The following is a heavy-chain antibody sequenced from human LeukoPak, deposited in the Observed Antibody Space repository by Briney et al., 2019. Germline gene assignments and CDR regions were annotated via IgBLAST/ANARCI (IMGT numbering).Heavy chain of an antibody. CDR1: GGSISSYY. D-gene: IGHD6-19*01. CDR3: AREQWLTYVDY. V-gene: IGHV4-59*01. Sequence: SETLSLTCTVSGGSISSYYWSWIRQPPGKGLEWIEYIYYSGSTNYNPSLKSRVTISVDTSKSQFSLKLSSVTAADTAVYYCAREQWLTYVDYWGQGTLVTVSS. J-gene: IGHJ4*02. CDR2: IYYSGST.